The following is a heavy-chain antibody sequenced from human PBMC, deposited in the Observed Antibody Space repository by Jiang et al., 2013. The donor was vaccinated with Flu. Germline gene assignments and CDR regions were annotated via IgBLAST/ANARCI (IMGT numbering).Heavy chain of an antibody. CDR1: GGTFSSYA. V-gene: IGHV1-69*01. D-gene: IGHD4-17*01. CDR2: IIPIFGTA. CDR3: ARAIATVTTPPYYYYYGMDV. Sequence: SGAEVKKPGSSVKVSCKASGGTFSSYAISWVRQAPGQGLEWMGGIIPIFGTANYAQKFQGRVTITADESTSTAYMELSSLRSEDTAVYYCARAIATVTTPPYYYYYGMDVWGQGTTVTVSS. J-gene: IGHJ6*02.